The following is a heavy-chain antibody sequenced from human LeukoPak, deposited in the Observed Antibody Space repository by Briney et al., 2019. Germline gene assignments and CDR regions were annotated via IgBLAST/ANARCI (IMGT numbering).Heavy chain of an antibody. D-gene: IGHD5-18*01. Sequence: PSETLSLTCTVSDGSIPSSGYYWGWIRQPPGKGLEWIGSIYYSGSSYYNPSLKSRVTISVDTSKNQFSLKLSSVTAADTAVYYCARQRGYTSGFRDYWGQGTLVTVSS. CDR3: ARQRGYTSGFRDY. CDR1: DGSIPSSGYY. CDR2: IYYSGSS. J-gene: IGHJ4*02. V-gene: IGHV4-39*01.